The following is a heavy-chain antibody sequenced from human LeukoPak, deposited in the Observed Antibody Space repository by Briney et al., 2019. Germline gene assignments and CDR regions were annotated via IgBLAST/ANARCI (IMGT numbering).Heavy chain of an antibody. Sequence: GGSLRLSCAASGFTFTTYWMSWVRQAPGKGLEWLANIKPDGSERYYVDSVKGRFTISRDNAKNSLYLQMNSLRAEDTAVYYCARDATLYSSGWYPDYWGQGTLVTVSS. V-gene: IGHV3-7*01. CDR2: IKPDGSER. J-gene: IGHJ4*02. D-gene: IGHD6-19*01. CDR3: ARDATLYSSGWYPDY. CDR1: GFTFTTYW.